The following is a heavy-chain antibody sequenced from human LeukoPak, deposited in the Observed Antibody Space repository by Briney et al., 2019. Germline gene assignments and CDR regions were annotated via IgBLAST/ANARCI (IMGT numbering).Heavy chain of an antibody. CDR2: IYYSGST. V-gene: IGHV4-59*01. Sequence: SETLSLTCTVSGGSISSYYWSWIRQPPGKGLEWIGDIYYSGSTNYNPSLRSRVTISVDTSKNQFSLKLSSVTAADTAVYYCARGGQLADAFDIWGQGTMVTVSS. CDR1: GGSISSYY. CDR3: ARGGQLADAFDI. J-gene: IGHJ3*02. D-gene: IGHD6-13*01.